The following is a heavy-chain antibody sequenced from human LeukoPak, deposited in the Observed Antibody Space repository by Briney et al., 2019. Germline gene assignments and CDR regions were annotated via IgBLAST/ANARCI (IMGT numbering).Heavy chain of an antibody. D-gene: IGHD2-2*03. Sequence: SETLSLTCTVSGGSISSYYWSWIRQPAGKGLEWIGRIYTSGSTNYNPSLKSRVTMPVDTSKNQFSLKLSSVTAADTAVYYCARDSGYCSSTSCSPANWFDPWGQGTLVTVSS. CDR3: ARDSGYCSSTSCSPANWFDP. V-gene: IGHV4-4*07. CDR1: GGSISSYY. J-gene: IGHJ5*02. CDR2: IYTSGST.